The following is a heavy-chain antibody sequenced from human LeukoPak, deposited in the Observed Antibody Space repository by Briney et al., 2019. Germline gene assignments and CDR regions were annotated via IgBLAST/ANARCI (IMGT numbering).Heavy chain of an antibody. D-gene: IGHD4-17*01. J-gene: IGHJ6*02. Sequence: PGGSLRLSCAASGFTFSSYAMHWVRQAPGKGLEWVAVISYDGSNKYYADSVKGRFTISRDNSKNTLYLQMNSLRAEDTAVYYCARGLYGDYTSGYYYGMDVWGQGTTVTVSS. CDR3: ARGLYGDYTSGYYYGMDV. CDR1: GFTFSSYA. CDR2: ISYDGSNK. V-gene: IGHV3-30-3*01.